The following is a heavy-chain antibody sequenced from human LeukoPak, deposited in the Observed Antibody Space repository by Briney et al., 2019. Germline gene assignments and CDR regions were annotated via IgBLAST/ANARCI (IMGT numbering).Heavy chain of an antibody. CDR2: INPNSGAT. V-gene: IGHV1-2*02. CDR1: GYSFSGHY. D-gene: IGHD3-22*01. J-gene: IGHJ4*02. CDR3: ARDHNYFDTTAYYGMDC. Sequence: ASVKVSCKAPGYSFSGHYIHWVRQAPGQGLEWMGWINPNSGATNYAQKFQGTVTMTRDTSTNTAYMQLSRLRSDDTAVYYCARDHNYFDTTAYYGMDCWGRGTLVTVSS.